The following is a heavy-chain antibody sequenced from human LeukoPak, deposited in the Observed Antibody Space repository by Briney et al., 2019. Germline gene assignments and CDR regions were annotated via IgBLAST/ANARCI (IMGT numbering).Heavy chain of an antibody. CDR2: ISSDGNNK. CDR1: GFTFSSYG. Sequence: GGFLRLSCAASGFTFSSYGMHWVRQAPGKGLEWVAVISSDGNNKNYVDSVKGRFTFSRDNSKNMLYLQMNSLRAEDTAVYYCAKGNDIGGYYYPHFDYWGQGTPVTVSS. D-gene: IGHD3-22*01. J-gene: IGHJ4*02. V-gene: IGHV3-30*18. CDR3: AKGNDIGGYYYPHFDY.